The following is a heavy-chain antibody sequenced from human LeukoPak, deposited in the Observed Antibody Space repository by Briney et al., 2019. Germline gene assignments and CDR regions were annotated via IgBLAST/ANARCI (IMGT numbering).Heavy chain of an antibody. D-gene: IGHD3-22*01. CDR1: GFTFSSYA. V-gene: IGHV3-30-3*01. CDR2: ISYDGSNK. Sequence: PGRSLRLSCAASGFTFSSYAMHWVRPAPGKGLEWVAVISYDGSNKYYADSVKGRFTISRDNSKNTLYLQMNSLRAEDTAVYYCARSLFTYYYDSSGYDYWGQGTLVTVSS. CDR3: ARSLFTYYYDSSGYDY. J-gene: IGHJ4*02.